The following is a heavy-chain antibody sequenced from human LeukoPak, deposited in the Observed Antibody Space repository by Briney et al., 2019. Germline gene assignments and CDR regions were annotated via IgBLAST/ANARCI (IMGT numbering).Heavy chain of an antibody. D-gene: IGHD2-8*01. CDR2: INHSGST. Sequence: PSETLSLTCAVYGGSFSGYYWSWIRQPPGKGLEWIGEINHSGSTNYNPSLKSRVTISVDTSKNQFSLKLSSVTAADTAVYYCARGLRDIVLMVYAIPAFDIWGQGTMFTVSS. CDR3: ARGLRDIVLMVYAIPAFDI. CDR1: GGSFSGYY. J-gene: IGHJ3*02. V-gene: IGHV4-34*01.